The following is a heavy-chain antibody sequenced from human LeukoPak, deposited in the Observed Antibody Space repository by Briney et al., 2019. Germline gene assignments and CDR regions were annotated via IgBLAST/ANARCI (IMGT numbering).Heavy chain of an antibody. J-gene: IGHJ5*02. CDR1: GYTFTSYA. D-gene: IGHD2-2*01. CDR2: INTNTGNP. Sequence: ASVKVSCKASGYTFTSYAMNWVRQAPGQGLEWIGWINTNTGNPTYAQGFTGRFVFSLDTSVSTAYLQISSLKAEDTAVYYCARYPTDLGYCSSTSCHADSNWFDPWGQGTLVTVSS. V-gene: IGHV7-4-1*02. CDR3: ARYPTDLGYCSSTSCHADSNWFDP.